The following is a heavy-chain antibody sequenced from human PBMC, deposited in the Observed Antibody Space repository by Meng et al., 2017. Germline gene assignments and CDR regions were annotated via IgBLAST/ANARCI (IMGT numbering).Heavy chain of an antibody. CDR2: IDWDDDK. D-gene: IGHD6-13*01. J-gene: IGHJ4*02. CDR3: ARILGEGSSWPHFDY. CDR1: GFSLSTSGMC. Sequence: SGPTLVKPTQTLTLTCTFSGFSLSTSGMCVSWIRQPPGKALEWLALIDWDDDKYYSTSLKTRLTISKDTSKNQVVLTMTNMDPVDTATYYCARILGEGSSWPHFDYWGQGTLVTVSS. V-gene: IGHV2-70*01.